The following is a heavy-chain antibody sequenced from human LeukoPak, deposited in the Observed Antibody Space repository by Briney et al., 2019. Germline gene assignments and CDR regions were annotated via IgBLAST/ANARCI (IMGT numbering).Heavy chain of an antibody. CDR3: ARTTMVRGTYYMDV. CDR1: GGSISSYY. V-gene: IGHV4-59*01. CDR2: IYYSGST. D-gene: IGHD3-10*01. J-gene: IGHJ6*03. Sequence: SETLSLTCTVSGGSISSYYWSWIRQPPGKGLEWIGYIYYSGSTNYKPSVKSRVTISVDTSKNQFSLKLSSVTAADTAVYYCARTTMVRGTYYMDVWGKGTTVTISS.